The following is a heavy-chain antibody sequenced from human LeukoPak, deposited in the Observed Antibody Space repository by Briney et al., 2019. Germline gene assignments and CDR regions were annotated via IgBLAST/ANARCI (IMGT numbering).Heavy chain of an antibody. CDR1: GFTFSSYE. CDR3: ARATEYYYDSSGYYVDY. CDR2: ISSSGSTI. D-gene: IGHD3-22*01. V-gene: IGHV3-48*03. Sequence: PGGSLRLSCAASGFTFSSYEMNWVRQAPGKGLEWVSYISSSGSTIYYADSVKGRFTISRDNAKNSLYLQMNSLRAEDTAVYYCARATEYYYDSSGYYVDYWGQGTLVTVSS. J-gene: IGHJ4*02.